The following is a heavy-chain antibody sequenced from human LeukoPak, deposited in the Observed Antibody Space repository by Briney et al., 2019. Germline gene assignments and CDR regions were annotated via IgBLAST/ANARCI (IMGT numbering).Heavy chain of an antibody. J-gene: IGHJ4*02. CDR3: ARTPKNYGSGSYISDY. CDR2: IYYSGST. Sequence: PSETLSLTCTVSGGSISSYYWSWIRQPPGKGLEWIGYIYYSGSTNYNPSLKSRVTISVDTSKNQFSLKLSSVTAADTAVYYCARTPKNYGSGSYISDYWGQGTLVTVSS. CDR1: GGSISSYY. V-gene: IGHV4-59*01. D-gene: IGHD3-10*01.